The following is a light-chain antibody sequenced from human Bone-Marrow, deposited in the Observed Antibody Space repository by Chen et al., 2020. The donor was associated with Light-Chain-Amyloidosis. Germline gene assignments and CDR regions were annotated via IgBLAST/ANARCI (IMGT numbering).Light chain of an antibody. CDR3: QQYGTSPLT. J-gene: IGKJ4*01. CDR1: QTISSNY. CDR2: GSS. V-gene: IGKV3-20*01. Sequence: EIVLTQSPGTLSLSPGEGANLACRASQTISSNYLTWYQQKFGQAPRLLIYGSSSRATGIPDRFTGSGSGTDFPLSINRLEPVDCAMYYGQQYGTSPLTFGGGTKVEIK.